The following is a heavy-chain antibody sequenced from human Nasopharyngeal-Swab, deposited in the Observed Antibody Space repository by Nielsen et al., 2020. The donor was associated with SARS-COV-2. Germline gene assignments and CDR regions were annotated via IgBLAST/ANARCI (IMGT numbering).Heavy chain of an antibody. D-gene: IGHD6-19*01. Sequence: GSLRLSCAVYGGSFSGYYWSWIRQPPGKGLEWIGSIYYSGSTYYNPSLKSRVTISVDTSKNQFSLKLSSVTAADTAVYYCARRIAVAGMNYFDYWGQGTLVTVSS. V-gene: IGHV4-34*01. CDR2: IYYSGST. J-gene: IGHJ4*02. CDR1: GGSFSGYY. CDR3: ARRIAVAGMNYFDY.